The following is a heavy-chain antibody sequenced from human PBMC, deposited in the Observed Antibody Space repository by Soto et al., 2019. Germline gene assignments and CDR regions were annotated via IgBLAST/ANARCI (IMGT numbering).Heavy chain of an antibody. D-gene: IGHD5-12*01. CDR1: GFTFSSYS. V-gene: IGHV3-21*01. Sequence: GGSLRLSCAASGFTFSSYSMNWVRQAPGKGLEWVSSISSSSSYIYYADSVKGRFTISRDNAKNSLYLQMNSLRAEDTAVYYCASTNRDGYTRITHSFDYWGQGTLVTVSS. CDR3: ASTNRDGYTRITHSFDY. J-gene: IGHJ4*02. CDR2: ISSSSSYI.